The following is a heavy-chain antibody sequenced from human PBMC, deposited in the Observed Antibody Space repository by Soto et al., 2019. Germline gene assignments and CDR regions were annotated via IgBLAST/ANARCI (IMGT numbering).Heavy chain of an antibody. CDR2: IWYDGSNK. CDR3: ASAYCSSTSCYTRYYYYGMDV. J-gene: IGHJ6*02. V-gene: IGHV3-33*01. Sequence: QVQLVESGGGVVQPGRSLRLSRAASGFTFSSYGMHWVRQAPGKGLEWVAVIWYDGSNKYYADSVKGRFTISRDNSKNTLHLQMNSLRAEDTAVYYCASAYCSSTSCYTRYYYYGMDVWGQGTTVTVSS. D-gene: IGHD2-2*01. CDR1: GFTFSSYG.